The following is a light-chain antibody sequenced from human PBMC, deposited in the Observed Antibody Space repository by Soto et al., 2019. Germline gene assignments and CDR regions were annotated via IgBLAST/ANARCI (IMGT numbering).Light chain of an antibody. CDR2: DVS. CDR1: SSDVGGYNH. V-gene: IGLV2-11*01. J-gene: IGLJ1*01. Sequence: QSVLTQPRSVSGSPGQSVTIPCTGTSSDVGGYNHVSWYQRHAGKGPKLIIYDVSERPSGVPDRFSASKSGNTASLTISGLQAEDEADYYCSSYAGNYVYVFGSGTKVTVL. CDR3: SSYAGNYVYV.